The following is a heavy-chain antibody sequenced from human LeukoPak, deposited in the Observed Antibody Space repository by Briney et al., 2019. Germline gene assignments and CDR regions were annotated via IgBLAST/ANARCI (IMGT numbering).Heavy chain of an antibody. D-gene: IGHD3-22*01. V-gene: IGHV3-23*01. J-gene: IGHJ4*02. Sequence: GGSLRLSCAASGFTFSSYAMSWVRQAPGKGLEWVSAISGSGGSTYYADSVKGRFTTSRDNSKNTLYLQMNSLRAEDTAVYYCAKDRYYDSSGYMGDYFDYWGQGTLVTVSS. CDR2: ISGSGGST. CDR1: GFTFSSYA. CDR3: AKDRYYDSSGYMGDYFDY.